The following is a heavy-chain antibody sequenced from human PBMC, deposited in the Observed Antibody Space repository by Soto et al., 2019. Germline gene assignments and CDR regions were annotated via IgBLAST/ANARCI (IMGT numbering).Heavy chain of an antibody. J-gene: IGHJ6*02. CDR2: IYPGDSDT. V-gene: IGHV5-51*01. Sequence: GESLKISCKGSGYSFTSYWIGWKRQMPGKGLEWMGIIYPGDSDTRYSPSFQGQVTISADKSISTAYLQWSSLKASDTAMYYCAGGGVRGVITRTRDYYGMDVWGQGTTVTVSS. D-gene: IGHD3-10*01. CDR1: GYSFTSYW. CDR3: AGGGVRGVITRTRDYYGMDV.